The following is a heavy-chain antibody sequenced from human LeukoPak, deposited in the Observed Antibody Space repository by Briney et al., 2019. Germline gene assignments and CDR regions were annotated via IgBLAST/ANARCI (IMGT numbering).Heavy chain of an antibody. CDR2: INPSSNAA. CDR3: ARSRELLDFDT. Sequence: ASVKVSCKTSGYTFSDYTIHWVRQAPGQGLEWMGWINPSSNAANYAQRFEGRVSLTRDTSISTADMVLTSLTSDDTGVYYCARSRELLDFDTWGLGTLVSVSS. CDR1: GYTFSDYT. V-gene: IGHV1-2*02. J-gene: IGHJ4*02. D-gene: IGHD3-10*01.